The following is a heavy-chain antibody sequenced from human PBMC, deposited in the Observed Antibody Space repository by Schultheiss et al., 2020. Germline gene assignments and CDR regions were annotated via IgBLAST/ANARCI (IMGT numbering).Heavy chain of an antibody. Sequence: GGSRLSCAASGFTVSSSDMSWVRQAPGKGLEWVSILYGGGGKYYADSVKGRFAISRDNSNNTLYLEMNSLRDEDTAVYYCARQSDGASGLDYWGQGTLVTVSS. V-gene: IGHV3-53*01. CDR1: GFTVSSSD. CDR3: ARQSDGASGLDY. D-gene: IGHD4/OR15-4a*01. J-gene: IGHJ4*02. CDR2: LYGGGGK.